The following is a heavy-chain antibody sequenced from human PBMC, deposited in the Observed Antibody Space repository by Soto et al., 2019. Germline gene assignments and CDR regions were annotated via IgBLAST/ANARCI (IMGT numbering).Heavy chain of an antibody. D-gene: IGHD3-16*01. Sequence: ASVKVSCKPSGYSFSNFYVHWVRQATGQGLEWMGWMNPGSGDTGYAQKFQGRVTMTRDISIATAYMELSSLRSDDTAIYYCARMATFGSLNWFDPWGQGTLVTVS. V-gene: IGHV1-8*01. CDR2: MNPGSGDT. CDR1: GYSFSNFY. CDR3: ARMATFGSLNWFDP. J-gene: IGHJ5*02.